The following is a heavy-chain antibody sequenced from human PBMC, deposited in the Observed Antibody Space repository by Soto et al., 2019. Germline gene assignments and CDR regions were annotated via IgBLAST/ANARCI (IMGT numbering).Heavy chain of an antibody. D-gene: IGHD3-22*01. CDR3: ARDERREPYYYDSSGSRPPLDY. CDR2: IIPILGIA. CDR1: GGTFSSYT. V-gene: IGHV1-69*04. Sequence: SVKVSCKASGGTFSSYTISWVRQAPGQGLEWMGRIIPILGIANYAQKFQGRVTITADKSTSTAYMELSSLRSEDTAVYYCARDERREPYYYDSSGSRPPLDYWGQGTLVTVSS. J-gene: IGHJ4*02.